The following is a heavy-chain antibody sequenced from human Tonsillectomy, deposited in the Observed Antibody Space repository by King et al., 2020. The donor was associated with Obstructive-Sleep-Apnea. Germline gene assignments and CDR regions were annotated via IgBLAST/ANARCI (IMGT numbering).Heavy chain of an antibody. D-gene: IGHD3-9*01. CDR1: GFTFSSYG. J-gene: IGHJ4*02. Sequence: VQLVESGGGVVQPGRSLRLSCAASGFTFSSYGMHWVRQAPGKGLEWVAIIWYDGRNKYYGDSVKGRFTISRDNSKNTRHLQMNSLRAEDTAVYFCATDDYNFLTGDYWREEYWGQGTLVTVSS. V-gene: IGHV3-33*01. CDR2: IWYDGRNK. CDR3: ATDDYNFLTGDYWREEY.